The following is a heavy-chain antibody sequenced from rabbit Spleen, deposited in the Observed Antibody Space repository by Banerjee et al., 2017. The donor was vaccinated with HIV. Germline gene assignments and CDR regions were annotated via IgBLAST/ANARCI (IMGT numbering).Heavy chain of an antibody. J-gene: IGHJ4*01. CDR1: GFSFCSSDY. CDR3: ARNQGGSGYGYAL. CDR2: IAGSSSGFT. V-gene: IGHV1S40*01. Sequence: QSLEESGGGLVQPEGSLALTCKASGFSFCSSDYICWVRQAPGKGLEWISCIAGSSSGFTYSATWAKGRFSISKTSSTTVTLQMTSLTAADTAAYFCARNQGGSGYGYALWGPGTLVTDS. D-gene: IGHD6-1*01.